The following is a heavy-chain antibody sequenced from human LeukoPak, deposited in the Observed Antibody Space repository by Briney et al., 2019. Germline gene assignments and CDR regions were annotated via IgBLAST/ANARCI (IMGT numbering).Heavy chain of an antibody. D-gene: IGHD2-2*01. J-gene: IGHJ4*02. CDR3: ARDRWSSTSYNDY. CDR1: GFTFSSYX. CDR2: ISGSGGST. V-gene: IGHV3-23*01. Sequence: SXXASGFTFSSYXMSWXRQAPGXXXXXXSAISGSGGSTYYADSVRGRFTISRDNSKNTLYLQMNSLRAEDTAVYYCARDRWSSTSYNDYWGQGTLVTVSS.